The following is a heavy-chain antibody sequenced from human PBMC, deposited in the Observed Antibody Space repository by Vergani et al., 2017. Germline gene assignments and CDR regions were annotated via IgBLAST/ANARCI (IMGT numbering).Heavy chain of an antibody. CDR2: INPNSGCT. J-gene: IGHJ6*02. Sequence: QVQAVQSGAEVKKPGALVKVPCKASGYPFTGYYIHLVRQGPGQGLEWMGWINPNSGCTNYAQKFQGRVTMTRDTSISTAYMELSRLRSDDTAVYYCAREGSSSWYCYGMDVWGQGTTVTVSS. CDR1: GYPFTGYY. CDR3: AREGSSSWYCYGMDV. V-gene: IGHV1-2*02. D-gene: IGHD6-13*01.